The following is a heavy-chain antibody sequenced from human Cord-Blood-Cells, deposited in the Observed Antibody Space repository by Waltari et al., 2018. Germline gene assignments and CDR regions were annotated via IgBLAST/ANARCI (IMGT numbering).Heavy chain of an antibody. V-gene: IGHV1-3*01. CDR3: ASICSVGIWGDAFDI. D-gene: IGHD3-16*01. J-gene: IGHJ3*02. CDR2: INAGNGNT. Sequence: QVQLVQSGAEVKKPGASVKVSCKASGYTFTSYAMHWVRQAPGQRLEWMGWINAGNGNTKYSQKFQGRVSITSDTAASTAYMELSSLRSGDTAVYYCASICSVGIWGDAFDIWGQGTMVTVSS. CDR1: GYTFTSYA.